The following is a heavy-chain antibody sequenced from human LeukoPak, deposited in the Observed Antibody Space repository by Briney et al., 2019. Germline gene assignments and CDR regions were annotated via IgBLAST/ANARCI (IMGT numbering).Heavy chain of an antibody. CDR1: GFTFSSYG. CDR3: AKVPTAIHYYYGMDV. Sequence: PGRSLRLSCAASGFTFSSYGMHWVRQAPGKGLEWVSAISGSGGSTYYGDSVKGRFTISRDNSKNTLYLQLNSLRAEDTAVYYCAKVPTAIHYYYGMDVWGQGTTVTVSS. CDR2: ISGSGGST. J-gene: IGHJ6*02. V-gene: IGHV3-23*01. D-gene: IGHD2-2*02.